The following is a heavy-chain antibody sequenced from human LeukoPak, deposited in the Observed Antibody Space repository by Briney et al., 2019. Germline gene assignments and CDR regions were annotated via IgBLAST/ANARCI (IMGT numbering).Heavy chain of an antibody. V-gene: IGHV4-59*01. CDR2: IHDSGST. Sequence: SETLSLTCTVSGGTISSYYWNWIRQPPGKGLEWIGYIHDSGSTKYNPSLKSRVTISVDTSKNQFSLKLRSVTAADTAVYYCARGRWLVNYWGQGTLVTVSS. D-gene: IGHD6-19*01. CDR3: ARGRWLVNY. J-gene: IGHJ4*02. CDR1: GGTISSYY.